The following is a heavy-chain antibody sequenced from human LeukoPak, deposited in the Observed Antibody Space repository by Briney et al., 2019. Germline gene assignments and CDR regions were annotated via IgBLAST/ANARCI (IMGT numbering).Heavy chain of an antibody. Sequence: PGRSLRLSCAASGFTFSSYGMHWVRQAPGKGLQWVAVISYDGSNKYYADSVKGRFTISRDNSKNTLYLQMNSLRAEDTAVYYCADYGSGSPPNWGQGTLVTVSS. D-gene: IGHD3-10*01. V-gene: IGHV3-30*03. CDR3: ADYGSGSPPN. CDR1: GFTFSSYG. J-gene: IGHJ4*02. CDR2: ISYDGSNK.